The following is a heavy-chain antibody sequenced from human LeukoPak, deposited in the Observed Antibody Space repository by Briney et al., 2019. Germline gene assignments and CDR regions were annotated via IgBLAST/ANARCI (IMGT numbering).Heavy chain of an antibody. J-gene: IGHJ2*01. Sequence: SETLSLTCAVYGGSFSGYYWSWIRQPPGKGLEWIGEINHSGSTNYNPSLKSRVTISVDTSKNQFSLKLSSVTAADTAVYYCARGYSSSWYVRRWYFDLWGRGTLVTASS. CDR2: INHSGST. V-gene: IGHV4-34*01. CDR3: ARGYSSSWYVRRWYFDL. D-gene: IGHD6-13*01. CDR1: GGSFSGYY.